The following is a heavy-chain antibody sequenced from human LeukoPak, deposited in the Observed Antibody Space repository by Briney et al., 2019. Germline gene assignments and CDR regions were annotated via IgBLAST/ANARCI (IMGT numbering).Heavy chain of an antibody. CDR2: IIPIFGTA. D-gene: IGHD5-18*01. V-gene: IGHV1-69*13. CDR3: ARVSQLWFAYYFDY. J-gene: IGHJ4*02. CDR1: GGTFSSYA. Sequence: ASVKVSCKASGGTFSSYAISWVRQAPGQGLEWMGGIIPIFGTANYAQRFQGRVTITADESTSTAYMELSSLRSEDTAVYYCARVSQLWFAYYFDYWGQGTLVTVSS.